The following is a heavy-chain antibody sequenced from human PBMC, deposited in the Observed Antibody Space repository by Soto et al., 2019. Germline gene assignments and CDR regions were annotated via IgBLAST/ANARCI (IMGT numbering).Heavy chain of an antibody. V-gene: IGHV1-69*13. CDR3: ARDNDRPQLGGNYYYILDV. CDR2: IMPIFRTP. J-gene: IGHJ6*02. CDR1: GGTFRNSA. Sequence: GTSVKVSCKASGGTFRNSASSWVRQAPGQGLEWMGGIMPIFRTPDYAQKFQGRVTISADESTSTAYMELSGLRSDDTAVYFCARDNDRPQLGGNYYYILDVWGHGTTVTVSS. D-gene: IGHD1-1*01.